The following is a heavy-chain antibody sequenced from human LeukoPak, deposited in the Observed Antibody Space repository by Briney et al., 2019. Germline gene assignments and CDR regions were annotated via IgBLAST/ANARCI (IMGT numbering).Heavy chain of an antibody. CDR3: VAARGVGY. V-gene: IGHV3-53*01. Sequence: RGSLRLSCAASGFTFSSYAMHWVRQAPGKGLEWVSVIYSGGSTYYADSVKGRFTISRDNSKNTLYLQMNSLRADDTAVYYCVAARGVGYWGQGTLVTVSS. D-gene: IGHD3-10*01. CDR1: GFTFSSYA. J-gene: IGHJ4*02. CDR2: IYSGGST.